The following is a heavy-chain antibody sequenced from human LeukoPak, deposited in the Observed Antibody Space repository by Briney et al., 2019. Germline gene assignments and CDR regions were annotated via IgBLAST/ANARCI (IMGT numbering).Heavy chain of an antibody. CDR2: IKEDGSEK. CDR3: ARGGGYTYGWNY. CDR1: GIIFSSYW. V-gene: IGHV3-7*03. Sequence: GGSLRLSCVASGIIFSSYWMSWVRQAPGKGLEWVANIKEDGSEKHYVDSVKGRFTISRDNAKNLLYLQMNSLRAEDTAVYYCARGGGYTYGWNYWGQGTLVTVSS. J-gene: IGHJ4*02. D-gene: IGHD2-15*01.